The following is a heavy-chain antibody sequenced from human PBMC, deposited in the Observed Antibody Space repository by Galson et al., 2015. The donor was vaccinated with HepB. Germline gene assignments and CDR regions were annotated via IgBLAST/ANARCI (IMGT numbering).Heavy chain of an antibody. J-gene: IGHJ4*02. CDR2: IDPSDSYS. CDR3: ARASGIAAPFDY. Sequence: QSGAEVKKPGESLRISCKGSGYSFTSYWITWVRQMPGKGLEWMGRIDPSDSYSNYSPSFQGHVTISADKSITTAYLQWSSLKASDTAMYYCARASGIAAPFDYWGQGTLVTVSS. D-gene: IGHD6-13*01. V-gene: IGHV5-10-1*01. CDR1: GYSFTSYW.